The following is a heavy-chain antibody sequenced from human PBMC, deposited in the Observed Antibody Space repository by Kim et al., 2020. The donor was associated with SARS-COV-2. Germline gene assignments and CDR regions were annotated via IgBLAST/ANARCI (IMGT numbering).Heavy chain of an antibody. CDR1: GFTFSSYA. Sequence: GGSLRLSCAASGFTFSSYAMHWVRQAPGKGLEWVAVISYDGSNKYYADSVKGRFTISRDNSKNTLYLQMNSLRAEDTAVYYCARSPEDGSGRAMYGMDVWGQGTTVTVSS. CDR3: ARSPEDGSGRAMYGMDV. D-gene: IGHD3-10*01. J-gene: IGHJ6*02. V-gene: IGHV3-30*04. CDR2: ISYDGSNK.